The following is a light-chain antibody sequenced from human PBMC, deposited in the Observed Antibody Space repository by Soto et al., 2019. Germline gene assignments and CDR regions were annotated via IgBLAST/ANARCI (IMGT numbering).Light chain of an antibody. V-gene: IGKV3-20*01. CDR3: QQYGSSPTLT. Sequence: EIVLTQSPGTLSLSPGERATLSCRASQSVSSSYLAWYQQKPGQAPRLLIYGASSRATGIPDRFSGSGSGTDFTCTISRLEPEEFAVYYCQQYGSSPTLTFGGGTKVEIK. J-gene: IGKJ4*01. CDR2: GAS. CDR1: QSVSSSY.